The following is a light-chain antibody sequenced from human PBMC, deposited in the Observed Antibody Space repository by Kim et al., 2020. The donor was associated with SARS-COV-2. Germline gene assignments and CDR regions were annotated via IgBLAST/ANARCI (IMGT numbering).Light chain of an antibody. CDR2: SND. Sequence: QSVLTQPPSASVTPGQRVTISCSGSSSNIGINTVNWYQQVSGTVPKLLIYSNDQRPSEVPDRFSGSKSGTSASLAISGLQSEDEADYYCAAWDDSLRGDVFGTGTKVTVL. CDR3: AAWDDSLRGDV. CDR1: SSNIGINT. J-gene: IGLJ1*01. V-gene: IGLV1-44*01.